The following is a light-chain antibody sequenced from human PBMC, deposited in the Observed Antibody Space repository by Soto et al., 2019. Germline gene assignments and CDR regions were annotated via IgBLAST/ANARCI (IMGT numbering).Light chain of an antibody. CDR3: QQSYTTPFTFT. V-gene: IGKV1-39*01. CDR2: AAS. CDR1: QSISNF. Sequence: DIQMTQSPSSLSASVGDRVTITCRASQSISNFLNWYQQKPGKAPKLLSYAASTLQSGVPSRFSGSGSRTDVTLTISSLHPEAFGPSYCQQSYTTPFTFTFGGATKVEIK. J-gene: IGKJ4*01.